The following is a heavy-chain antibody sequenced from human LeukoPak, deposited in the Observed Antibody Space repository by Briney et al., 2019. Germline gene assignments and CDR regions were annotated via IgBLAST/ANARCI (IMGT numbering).Heavy chain of an antibody. CDR3: ARAYRPLIYFDY. CDR2: IYYSGST. Sequence: PPETLSLTCTVSGGSISSYYWSWIRQPPGKGLEWIGYIYYSGSTNYNPSLTSRVTISVDTSKNQFSLKLSSVTAADTAVYYCARAYRPLIYFDYWGQGTLVTVSS. CDR1: GGSISSYY. D-gene: IGHD1-26*01. V-gene: IGHV4-59*01. J-gene: IGHJ4*02.